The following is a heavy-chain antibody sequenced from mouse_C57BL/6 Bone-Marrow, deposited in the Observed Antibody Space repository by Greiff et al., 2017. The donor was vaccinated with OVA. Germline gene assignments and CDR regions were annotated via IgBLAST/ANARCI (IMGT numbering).Heavy chain of an antibody. CDR3: ARGLGAWFAY. CDR1: GYTFTSYD. J-gene: IGHJ3*01. CDR2: IYPRDGST. Sequence: QVQLKESGPELVKPGASVKLSCKASGYTFTSYDINWVKQRPGQGLEWIGWIYPRDGSTKYNEKFKGKATLTVDTSSSTAYMEIHSLASEDPAVYFCARGLGAWFAYWGQGTLVTVSA. D-gene: IGHD4-1*01. V-gene: IGHV1-85*01.